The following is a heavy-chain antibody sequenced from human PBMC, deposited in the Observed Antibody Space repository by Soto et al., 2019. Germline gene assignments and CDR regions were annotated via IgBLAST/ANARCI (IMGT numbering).Heavy chain of an antibody. Sequence: QVQLVQSGAEVKKPGSSVKVSCKASGGTFSSYAISWVRQAPGQGLEWMGGIIPIFGTANYAQKFQGRVTITADESTSTADMELSSLRSEDTAVYYCARSDWSYTGPLRQPSVYYYYYGMDVWGQGTTVTVSS. J-gene: IGHJ6*02. CDR2: IIPIFGTA. CDR3: ARSDWSYTGPLRQPSVYYYYYGMDV. CDR1: GGTFSSYA. V-gene: IGHV1-69*01. D-gene: IGHD1-7*01.